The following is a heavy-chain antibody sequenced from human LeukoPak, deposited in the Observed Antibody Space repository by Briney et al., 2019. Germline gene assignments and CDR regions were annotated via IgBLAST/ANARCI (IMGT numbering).Heavy chain of an antibody. CDR1: GYTFTGYY. CDR3: ARDLVAGLDAFDV. CDR2: INPNSSGT. V-gene: IGHV1-2*02. J-gene: IGHJ3*01. D-gene: IGHD6-19*01. Sequence: ASVKVSCKASGYTFTGYYMHWVRQAPGQGLEWMGWINPNSSGTNYAQKFQGRVTMTRDTSISTAYMELSRLRSDDTAVYYCARDLVAGLDAFDVWGQGTMVTVSS.